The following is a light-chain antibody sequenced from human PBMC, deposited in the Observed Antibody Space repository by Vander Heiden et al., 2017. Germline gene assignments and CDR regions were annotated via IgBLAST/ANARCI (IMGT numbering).Light chain of an antibody. CDR1: SSNIGRNT. CDR3: AAWDDSLNGVV. Sequence: QSVLTQPPSESGTPGQRVTISCSGSSSNIGRNTVNWSQQLPGTAPKPLIYSNTQRPSGVPDRFSSSKSGTSASLAISGLQSEDEADYYCAAWDDSLNGVVFGGGTKLTAL. V-gene: IGLV1-44*01. CDR2: SNT. J-gene: IGLJ2*01.